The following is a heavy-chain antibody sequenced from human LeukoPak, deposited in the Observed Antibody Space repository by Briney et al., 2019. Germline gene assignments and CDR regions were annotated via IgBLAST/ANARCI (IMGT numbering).Heavy chain of an antibody. V-gene: IGHV4-59*08. CDR2: INYSGNT. J-gene: IGHJ5*02. Sequence: SETLSLTCTVCGGSMSSYYWNWIRQPPGKGLEWIGYINYSGNTNYNPSLKSRVTISIDTSKNQFSLKLSSVTAADTAVYYCARYWWSGAAPGSWFDPWGQGTLVTVSS. CDR3: ARYWWSGAAPGSWFDP. CDR1: GGSMSSYY. D-gene: IGHD2-15*01.